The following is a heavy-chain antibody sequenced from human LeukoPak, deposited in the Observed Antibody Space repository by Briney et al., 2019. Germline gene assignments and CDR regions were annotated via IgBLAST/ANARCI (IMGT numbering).Heavy chain of an antibody. D-gene: IGHD3-3*01. J-gene: IGHJ4*02. CDR1: GGSISSHD. CDR3: ASVYDFWSGYYNY. CDR2: IYYSGST. Sequence: SETLSLTCTVSGGSISSHDWNWIRQPPGKGLEWLGYIYYSGSTNYNLSLKSRVTISVDTSKNQFSLKLTSVTAADTAVYYCASVYDFWSGYYNYWGQGTLVTVSS. V-gene: IGHV4-59*11.